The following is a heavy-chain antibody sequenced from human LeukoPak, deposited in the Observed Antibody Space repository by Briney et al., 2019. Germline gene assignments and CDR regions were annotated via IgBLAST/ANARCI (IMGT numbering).Heavy chain of an antibody. CDR2: IFDSRST. D-gene: IGHD3-10*01. J-gene: IGHJ4*02. Sequence: PSGTLSLTCTVSNGSISSSDYYWGWIRQPPGKGLQWIGSIFDSRSTFYNPSLRSRVTISVDTSKNQFSLKLSSVTAADTAVYYCARHPHYYGSIPLDYFDYWGQGTLVTVRS. V-gene: IGHV4-39*01. CDR1: NGSISSSDYY. CDR3: ARHPHYYGSIPLDYFDY.